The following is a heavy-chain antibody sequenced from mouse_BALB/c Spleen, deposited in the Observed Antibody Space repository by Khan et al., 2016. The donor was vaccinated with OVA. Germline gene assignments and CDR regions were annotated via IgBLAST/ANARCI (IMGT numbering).Heavy chain of an antibody. Sequence: VQLQESGAELVKPGASVKVSCTASDFNIKDTYIHWVKQRPEQGLEWIGRIAPANGNTEYDPKFQGKATITANTSSNTSYLHLSSLTSEDTAVMYCARTYYDPRFIEVWGAGTTVTVSS. J-gene: IGHJ1*01. CDR3: ARTYYDPRFIEV. V-gene: IGHV14-3*02. CDR2: IAPANGNT. CDR1: DFNIKDTY. D-gene: IGHD1-1*01.